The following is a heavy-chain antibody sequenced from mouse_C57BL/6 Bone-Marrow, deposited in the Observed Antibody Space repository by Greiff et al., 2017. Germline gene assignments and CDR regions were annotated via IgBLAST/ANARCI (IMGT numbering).Heavy chain of an antibody. Sequence: VQLLQSDAELVKPGASLKISCTVSGFTFTDYTIHWMRQTPEQGLEWIGYIYPSGGSLKYDEQFNGKVPLSAAKSSTTLFLQLSSLTYEDSAVYFCAIYDGYYWFAYWGQGTLVTVSA. CDR3: AIYDGYYWFAY. V-gene: IGHV1-78*01. CDR2: IYPSGGSL. J-gene: IGHJ3*01. CDR1: GFTFTDYT. D-gene: IGHD2-3*01.